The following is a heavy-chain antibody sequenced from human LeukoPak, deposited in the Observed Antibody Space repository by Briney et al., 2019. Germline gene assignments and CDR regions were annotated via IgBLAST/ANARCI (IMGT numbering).Heavy chain of an antibody. Sequence: SETLSLTCTDSGGSIISYYWSWIRQPPGKGLEWIGYIYYSGSTNYNPSLKSRVTISVDTSKNQFSLKLSSVTAADTAVYYCARRRTTVTFDYYYYMDVWGKGTTVTVSS. V-gene: IGHV4-59*08. J-gene: IGHJ6*03. CDR1: GGSIISYY. CDR3: ARRRTTVTFDYYYYMDV. CDR2: IYYSGST. D-gene: IGHD4-11*01.